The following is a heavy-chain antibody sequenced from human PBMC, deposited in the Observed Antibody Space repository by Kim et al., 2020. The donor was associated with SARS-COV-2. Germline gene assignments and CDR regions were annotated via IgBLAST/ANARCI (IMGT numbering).Heavy chain of an antibody. CDR2: IYYSGST. V-gene: IGHV4-61*01. CDR3: ARQLWGTYYYDSSGYLVEKPDDAFDI. CDR1: GGSVSSGSYY. Sequence: SETLSLTCTVSGGSVSSGSYYWSWIRQPPGKGLEWIGYIYYSGSTNYNPSLKSRVTISVDTSKNQFSLKLSSVTAADTAVYYCARQLWGTYYYDSSGYLVEKPDDAFDIWGQGTMVTVSS. D-gene: IGHD3-22*01. J-gene: IGHJ3*02.